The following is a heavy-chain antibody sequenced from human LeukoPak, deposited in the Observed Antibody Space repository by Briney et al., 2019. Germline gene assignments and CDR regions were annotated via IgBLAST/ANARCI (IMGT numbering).Heavy chain of an antibody. CDR3: ARVGLFPLHAFDI. V-gene: IGHV4-30-4*01. D-gene: IGHD3/OR15-3a*01. CDR1: GGSISSGDYY. Sequence: SETLSLTCTVSGGSISSGDYYWSWIRQPPGKGLEWIGYIYYSGSTYYNRSLKSRVTISVDTSKNQFSLKLSSVTAADTAVYYCARVGLFPLHAFDIWGQGTMVTVSS. CDR2: IYYSGST. J-gene: IGHJ3*02.